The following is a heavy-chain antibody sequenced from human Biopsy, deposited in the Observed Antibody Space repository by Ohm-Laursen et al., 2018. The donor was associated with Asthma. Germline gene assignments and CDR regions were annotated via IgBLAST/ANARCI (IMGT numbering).Heavy chain of an antibody. Sequence: SVKVSCKASGYTFTSYYIHWVRQAPGQGLEWMGGLIPVLGTPDHAQMFEGRVTITADESTSTAYMELSSLSSEDTAVYYCARGYSGSDRIVYYYSGLEVWGQGTTVTVSS. CDR2: LIPVLGTP. D-gene: IGHD5-12*01. CDR1: GYTFTSYY. J-gene: IGHJ6*02. CDR3: ARGYSGSDRIVYYYSGLEV. V-gene: IGHV1-69*13.